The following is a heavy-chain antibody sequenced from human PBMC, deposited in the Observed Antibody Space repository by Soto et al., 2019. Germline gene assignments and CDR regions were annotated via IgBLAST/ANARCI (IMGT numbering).Heavy chain of an antibody. D-gene: IGHD6-6*01. Sequence: EASVKVSCKVSGYTLTELSMHWVRQAPGKGLEWMGGFDPEDGETIYAQKFQGRVTMTEDTSTDTAYMELSSLRSEDTAVYYCATLKGVAARRYFQHWGQGTLVTVSS. CDR3: ATLKGVAARRYFQH. CDR1: GYTLTELS. CDR2: FDPEDGET. V-gene: IGHV1-24*01. J-gene: IGHJ1*01.